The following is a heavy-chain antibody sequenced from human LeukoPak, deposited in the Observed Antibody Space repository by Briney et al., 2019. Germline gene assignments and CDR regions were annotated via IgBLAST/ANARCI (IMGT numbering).Heavy chain of an antibody. Sequence: GESLRLSCAASGFTFSSYAMHWVRQAPGKGLEWVAVISYDGSNKYYADSVKGRFTISRDNSKNTLYLQMNSLRAEDTAVYYCARSSRGGSGDWGQGTLVTVSS. D-gene: IGHD1-14*01. CDR1: GFTFSSYA. CDR3: ARSSRGGSGD. J-gene: IGHJ4*02. V-gene: IGHV3-30-3*01. CDR2: ISYDGSNK.